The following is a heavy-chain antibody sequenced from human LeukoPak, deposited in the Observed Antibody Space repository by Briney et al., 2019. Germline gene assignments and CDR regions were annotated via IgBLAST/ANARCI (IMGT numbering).Heavy chain of an antibody. CDR3: ARDGDSYYYYYMDV. Sequence: SVKVSCKASGGTFSSYAISWVRQAPGQGLEWMGRIIPIFGTANYAQKFQGRVTITTDESTSTVYMELSSLRSEDTAVYYCARDGDSYYYYYMDVWGKGTTVTVSS. D-gene: IGHD2-21*02. J-gene: IGHJ6*03. CDR2: IIPIFGTA. V-gene: IGHV1-69*05. CDR1: GGTFSSYA.